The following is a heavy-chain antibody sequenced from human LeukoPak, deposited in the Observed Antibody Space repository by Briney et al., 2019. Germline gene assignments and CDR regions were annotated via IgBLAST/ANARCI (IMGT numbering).Heavy chain of an antibody. J-gene: IGHJ4*02. CDR3: AASITMFDY. Sequence: PGGSLRLSCAASGFTFSNYWIHWVRQAPGKGLVWVSHINSDGSSTTYADTVKGRFTISRDNAKNTLYLQTSSLRAEDTAVYYCAASITMFDYWGQGTLVTVSS. CDR1: GFTFSNYW. D-gene: IGHD3-10*01. CDR2: INSDGSST. V-gene: IGHV3-74*03.